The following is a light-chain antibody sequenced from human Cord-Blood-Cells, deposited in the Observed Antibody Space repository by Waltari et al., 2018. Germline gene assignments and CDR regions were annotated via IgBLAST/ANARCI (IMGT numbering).Light chain of an antibody. V-gene: IGLV2-14*01. Sequence: QSALTQPASVSGSPGQSITISCTGTSSDVGGYNYVSWYQQHPGKAPKLMIYEVSNRPSGVSKCFSGSNSGNTASLTISGLQAEDEADYYCSSYTSSSTRVFGGGTKLTVL. CDR2: EVS. CDR1: SSDVGGYNY. CDR3: SSYTSSSTRV. J-gene: IGLJ3*02.